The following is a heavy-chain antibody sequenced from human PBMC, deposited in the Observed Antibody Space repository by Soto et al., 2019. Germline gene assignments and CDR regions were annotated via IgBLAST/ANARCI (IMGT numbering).Heavy chain of an antibody. D-gene: IGHD2-2*01. Sequence: EVQLVESGGGLVQPGGSVRLSCAACGFSFSNYWMHWVRQTPGKGLVWVTRVGADGAGATYADSVKGRFSISRENAKKKLKLQIDSLSVEDTAMYQRASDALIHGPDMDQRGQGIMFTVAS. CDR2: VGADGAGA. V-gene: IGHV3-74*01. CDR1: GFSFSNYW. CDR3: ASDALIHGPDMDQ. J-gene: IGHJ4*02.